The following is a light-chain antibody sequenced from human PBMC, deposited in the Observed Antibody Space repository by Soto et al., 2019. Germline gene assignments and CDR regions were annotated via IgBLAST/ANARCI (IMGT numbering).Light chain of an antibody. J-gene: IGKJ1*01. Sequence: DIQLTQSPSFLSASVGDRVTITCRASQGISSYLAWYQQKPGKAPELLIYAASTLQSGVPSRFSGSGSGTDFTLTISCLQSEDFATYYCQQYYSFPPTFGQGTKVDIK. V-gene: IGKV1-9*01. CDR3: QQYYSFPPT. CDR1: QGISSY. CDR2: AAS.